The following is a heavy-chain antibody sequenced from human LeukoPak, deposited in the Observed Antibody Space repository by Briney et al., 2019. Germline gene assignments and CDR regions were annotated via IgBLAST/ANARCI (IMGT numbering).Heavy chain of an antibody. CDR1: GASITSYY. Sequence: WETQSVTCTVSGASITSYYWSWIRQPPGKGLEWIGYIYYSGSTTYKPSLKSRVTISVDTSKNQFSLKLSSVTAADTAVYYCARLSIVGATNFDYWGQGTLATVSS. D-gene: IGHD1-26*01. J-gene: IGHJ4*02. CDR2: IYYSGST. CDR3: ARLSIVGATNFDY. V-gene: IGHV4-59*08.